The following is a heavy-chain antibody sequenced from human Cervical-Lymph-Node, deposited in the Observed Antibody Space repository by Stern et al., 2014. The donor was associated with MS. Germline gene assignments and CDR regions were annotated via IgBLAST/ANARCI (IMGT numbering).Heavy chain of an antibody. CDR1: GFSFSDSY. CDR2: ISSSGGTI. J-gene: IGHJ4*02. CDR3: ARGGDGGSYYSFAY. V-gene: IGHV3-11*01. D-gene: IGHD1-26*01. Sequence: HVQLVQSGGGLVKPGGSLRLSCAASGFSFSDSYMRWIRQAPGKGLEWISYISSSGGTIFYADSVKGRFTISRDNANNSLYLQMNSLTADDTGVYYCARGGDGGSYYSFAYWGQGTLVTVSS.